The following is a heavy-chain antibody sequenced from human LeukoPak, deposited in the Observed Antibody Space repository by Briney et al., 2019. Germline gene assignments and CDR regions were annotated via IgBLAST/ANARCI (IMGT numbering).Heavy chain of an antibody. D-gene: IGHD1-1*01. Sequence: GGSLRLSCAASGFTFSSYAMSWVRQAPGKGLEWVSAISGSGGSTYYTDSVEGRFTISRDNSKNTLYLQMNSLRAEDTAVYYCAKDDDYYYYYGMDVWGQGTMVTVSS. CDR3: AKDDDYYYYYGMDV. CDR1: GFTFSSYA. J-gene: IGHJ6*02. V-gene: IGHV3-23*01. CDR2: ISGSGGST.